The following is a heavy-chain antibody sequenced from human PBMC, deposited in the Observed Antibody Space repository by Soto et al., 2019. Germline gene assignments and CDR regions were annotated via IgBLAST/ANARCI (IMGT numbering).Heavy chain of an antibody. Sequence: APVKLGCKASVYTLTGYYIHWVQMAHGQGLEWMGWINPNSGGTNYAQKFQGWVTMTRDTSISTAYMELSRLRSDDTAVYYCARYSGYDPGQTSAFDIWGQGPMLTVSS. CDR3: ARYSGYDPGQTSAFDI. D-gene: IGHD5-12*01. CDR1: VYTLTGYY. J-gene: IGHJ3*02. V-gene: IGHV1-2*04. CDR2: INPNSGGT.